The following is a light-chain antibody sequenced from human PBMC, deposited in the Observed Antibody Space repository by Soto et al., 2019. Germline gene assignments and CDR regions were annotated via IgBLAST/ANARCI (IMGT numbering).Light chain of an antibody. J-gene: IGKJ4*01. Sequence: IQLTQSPSSLSASVGDRVTVTCRASQGIRSYLAWYQQKPGKAPNLLIYAASTLQGGVPSRFSGSGSGTDFTLTISSLQPEDFATYYCQQLNSYPLTFGGGTKVEIK. CDR2: AAS. CDR1: QGIRSY. V-gene: IGKV1-9*01. CDR3: QQLNSYPLT.